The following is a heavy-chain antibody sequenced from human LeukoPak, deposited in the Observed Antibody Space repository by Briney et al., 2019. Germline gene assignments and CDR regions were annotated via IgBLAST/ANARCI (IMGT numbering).Heavy chain of an antibody. CDR3: ARGEQRRRNDILTGYRLGY. CDR2: INPNSGGT. D-gene: IGHD3-9*01. J-gene: IGHJ4*02. Sequence: ASVKVSCKASGYTFTGYYMHWVRQAPGQGLEWMGWINPNSGGTNYAQKFQGRVTMTRDTSISTAYMELSSLRSEDTAVHYCARGEQRRRNDILTGYRLGYWGQGTLVTVSS. V-gene: IGHV1-2*02. CDR1: GYTFTGYY.